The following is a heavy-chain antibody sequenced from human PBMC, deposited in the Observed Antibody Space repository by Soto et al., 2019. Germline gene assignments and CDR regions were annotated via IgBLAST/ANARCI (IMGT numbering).Heavy chain of an antibody. CDR1: GFTFSSYS. CDR2: ISSSSSYI. J-gene: IGHJ6*02. Sequence: GGSLRLSCAASGFTFSSYSMNWVRQAPGKGLEWVSSISSSSSYIYYADSVKGRFTISRDNAKNSLYLQMNSLRAEDTAVYYCARDRAGGHYYYYYGMDVWGQGTTVTVSS. V-gene: IGHV3-21*01. CDR3: ARDRAGGHYYYYYGMDV. D-gene: IGHD3-16*01.